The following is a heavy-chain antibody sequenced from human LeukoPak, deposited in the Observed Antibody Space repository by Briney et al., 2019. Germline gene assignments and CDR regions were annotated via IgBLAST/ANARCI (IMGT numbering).Heavy chain of an antibody. J-gene: IGHJ6*03. V-gene: IGHV3-21*01. CDR3: ARVVAATPWDYYYYMDV. CDR1: GFTFSSYS. CDR2: ISSSSSYI. Sequence: GGSLRLSCAASGFTFSSYSMNWVRQAPGKGLEWVSSISSSSSYIYYADSAKGRFTISRDNAKNSLYLQMNSLRAEDTAVYYCARVVAATPWDYYYYMDVWGKGTTVTISS. D-gene: IGHD2-15*01.